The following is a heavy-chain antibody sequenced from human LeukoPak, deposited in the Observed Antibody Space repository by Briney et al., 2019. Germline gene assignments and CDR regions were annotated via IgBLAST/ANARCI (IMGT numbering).Heavy chain of an antibody. CDR3: ARSYYGSGTSYGMDV. Sequence: PGGSLRLSCAASGLTFSRHWMSWVRQAPGKGLEWLANIKQDGSEKYYVDSVEGRFTISRDNAKNSLYLQMNSLRAEDTAVYYCARSYYGSGTSYGMDVWGQGTTVTVSS. D-gene: IGHD3-10*01. CDR2: IKQDGSEK. J-gene: IGHJ6*02. V-gene: IGHV3-7*01. CDR1: GLTFSRHW.